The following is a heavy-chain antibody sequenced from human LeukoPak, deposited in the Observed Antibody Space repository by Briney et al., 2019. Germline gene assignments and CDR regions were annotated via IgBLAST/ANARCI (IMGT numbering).Heavy chain of an antibody. CDR3: ARGRGVVVPAAIWFDP. CDR2: IYYSGGT. V-gene: IGHV4-59*01. Sequence: SETLSLTCTVSGGSISSYYWSWIRQPPGKGLEWIGYIYYSGGTNYNPSLKSRVTISVDTSKNQFSLKLSSVTAADTAVYYCARGRGVVVPAAIWFDPWGQGTLVTVSS. D-gene: IGHD2-2*01. CDR1: GGSISSYY. J-gene: IGHJ5*02.